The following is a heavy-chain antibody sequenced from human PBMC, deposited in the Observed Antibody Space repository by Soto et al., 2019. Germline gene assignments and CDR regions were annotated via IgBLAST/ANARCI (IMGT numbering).Heavy chain of an antibody. CDR3: AIFIGLDV. CDR2: VDGSGTSI. Sequence: GGSLRLSCAASGFIFSSFEMNWVRRAPGKGLEWVSYVDGSGTSIYYADSVKGRFTISRDNAKNLLYLQMNSLRAEDTAVYYCAIFIGLDVWGQGTTVTVSS. J-gene: IGHJ6*02. CDR1: GFIFSSFE. V-gene: IGHV3-48*03.